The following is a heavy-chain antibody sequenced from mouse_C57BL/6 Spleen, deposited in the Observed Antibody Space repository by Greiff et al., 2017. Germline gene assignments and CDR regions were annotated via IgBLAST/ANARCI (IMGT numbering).Heavy chain of an antibody. CDR3: TTGWDLDY. CDR1: GFNIKDDY. CDR2: IDPENGDT. J-gene: IGHJ2*01. Sequence: EVKLVESGAELVRPGASVKLSCTASGFNIKDDYMHWVKQRPEQGLEWIGWIDPENGDTEYASKFQGKATITADTSSNTAYLQLSSLTSEDTAVYYCTTGWDLDYWGQGTTLTVSS. D-gene: IGHD4-1*01. V-gene: IGHV14-4*01.